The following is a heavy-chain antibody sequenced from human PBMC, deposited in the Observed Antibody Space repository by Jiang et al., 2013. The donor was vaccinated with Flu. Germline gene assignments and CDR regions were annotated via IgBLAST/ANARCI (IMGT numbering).Heavy chain of an antibody. Sequence: GLVKPSETLSLTCTVSGDSIISENSYWGWIRQPPGKGLEWIGSIYYSGTTYYNPSLTSRVTISVDTSKKQFSLKLRSVTAADTAVYYCASQHWDHGVGSYYMSHWGQGTLVTVSS. D-gene: IGHD3-10*01. CDR1: GDSIISENSY. CDR3: ASQHWDHGVGSYYMSH. CDR2: IYYSGTT. J-gene: IGHJ4*01. V-gene: IGHV4-39*07.